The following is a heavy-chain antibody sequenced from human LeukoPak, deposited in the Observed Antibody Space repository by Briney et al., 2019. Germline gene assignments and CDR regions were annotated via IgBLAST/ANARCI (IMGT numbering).Heavy chain of an antibody. D-gene: IGHD6-13*01. CDR2: IYYSGST. J-gene: IGHJ5*02. CDR1: GGSINSYF. CDR3: ARDSSSWSGWFDP. V-gene: IGHV4-59*01. Sequence: PSETLSLTCTVSGGSINSYFWSWIRQPPGKGLEWIGYIYYSGSTNYNPSLKSRVTISVDTSKNQFSLRLSSVTAADTAVYYCARDSSSWSGWFDPWGQGTLVTVSS.